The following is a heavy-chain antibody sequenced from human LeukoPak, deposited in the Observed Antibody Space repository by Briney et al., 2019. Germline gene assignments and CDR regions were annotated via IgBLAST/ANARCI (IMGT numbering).Heavy chain of an antibody. CDR2: ITSTGGTT. J-gene: IGHJ4*02. V-gene: IGHV3-23*01. D-gene: IGHD3-9*01. Sequence: GGSLRLSCVASGFTFSSYAMTWVRQTPGKGLEWVSGITSTGGTTYYADSVKGRFTISRDNSKNTLYLQMNSLRAEDTAVYYCAKWGDYDVLTGYYVSDYWGQGTLVTVSS. CDR3: AKWGDYDVLTGYYVSDY. CDR1: GFTFSSYA.